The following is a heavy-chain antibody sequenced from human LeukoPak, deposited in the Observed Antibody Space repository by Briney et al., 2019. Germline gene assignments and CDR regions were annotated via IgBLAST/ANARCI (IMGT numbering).Heavy chain of an antibody. CDR3: ATYRQVLLPFES. CDR1: GFTFNTYN. J-gene: IGHJ4*02. D-gene: IGHD2-8*02. V-gene: IGHV3-21*01. CDR2: ISSSSSSYI. Sequence: PGGSLRLSCAASGFTFNTYNMNWVRQAPGKGLEWVSSISSSSSSYIYYADSVKGRFTISRDNAKNSLFLQMNSLRAEDTAVYYCATYRQVLLPFESWGQGTLVTVSS.